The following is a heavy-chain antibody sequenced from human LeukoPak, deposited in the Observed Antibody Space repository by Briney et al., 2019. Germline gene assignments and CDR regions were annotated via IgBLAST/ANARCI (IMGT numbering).Heavy chain of an antibody. V-gene: IGHV3-7*01. CDR2: IKQDGSEK. Sequence: PGGSLRLSXAASGFTFRSYWMSWVRQAPGKGLEWVANIKQDGSEKYYVDSVKGRFTISRDNAKNSLYLQMNSLRAEDTAVYYCARDWVTTSYNWFDPWGQGTLVTVSS. J-gene: IGHJ5*02. CDR1: GFTFRSYW. D-gene: IGHD4-17*01. CDR3: ARDWVTTSYNWFDP.